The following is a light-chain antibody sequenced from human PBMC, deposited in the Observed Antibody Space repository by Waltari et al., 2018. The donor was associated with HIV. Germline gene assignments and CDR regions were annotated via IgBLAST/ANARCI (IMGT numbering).Light chain of an antibody. Sequence: QSVLTQSPSVSEAPGQRVTISCSGSSSTIGSHAVNWFRQSPGKPPKLLVYHDDLILSGVSDRLSASKSGTSASLAINDLQSEDESLYYCATWDDGLNALLFGGGTKVTVL. CDR1: SSTIGSHA. CDR3: ATWDDGLNALL. CDR2: HDD. J-gene: IGLJ2*01. V-gene: IGLV1-36*01.